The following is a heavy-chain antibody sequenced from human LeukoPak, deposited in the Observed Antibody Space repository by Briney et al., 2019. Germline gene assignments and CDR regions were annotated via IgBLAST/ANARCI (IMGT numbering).Heavy chain of an antibody. CDR1: GFTFSSYS. CDR3: ARSTSSGDWFDP. D-gene: IGHD2-2*01. J-gene: IGHJ5*02. V-gene: IGHV3-21*01. Sequence: GGSLRLSCAASGFTFSSYSMNWVRQAPVKELEWVSSISSSSSYIYYADSVRGRFTISRDNAKNSLYLQMNSLRAEDTAVYYCARSTSSGDWFDPWGQGTLVTVSS. CDR2: ISSSSSYI.